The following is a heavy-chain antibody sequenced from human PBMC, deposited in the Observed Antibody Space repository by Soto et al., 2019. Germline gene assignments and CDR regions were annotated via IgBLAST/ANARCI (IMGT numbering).Heavy chain of an antibody. Sequence: QLHLQESGPGLVKPSETLSLTCTVSGGSISSSTYYWGWIRQPPGKGLEWIGSIYYSGSTYYTPSLKSRVTISVDTSTNQFSLHLSSVTAADTAVYYCARSSTIRPNFAYWGQGTLVTVSS. CDR2: IYYSGST. CDR1: GGSISSSTYY. D-gene: IGHD2-2*01. V-gene: IGHV4-39*01. J-gene: IGHJ4*02. CDR3: ARSSTIRPNFAY.